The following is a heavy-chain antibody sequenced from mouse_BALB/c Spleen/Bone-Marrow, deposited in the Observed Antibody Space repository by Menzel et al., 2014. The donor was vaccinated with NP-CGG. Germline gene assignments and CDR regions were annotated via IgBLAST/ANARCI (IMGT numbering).Heavy chain of an antibody. J-gene: IGHJ2*01. D-gene: IGHD1-1*01. CDR3: AGEVVATDYFDS. CDR2: INPYNDGP. CDR1: GYTFTSYI. Sequence: VHVKQSGTELVKPGASVKMSCKASGYTFTSYIMHWVKQKPGQGLEWIGYINPYNDGPKYNEKSKGKATLTSDKSSSTAYMELGSLTSEDSAVYYCAGEVVATDYFDSWGQGTTLTVSS. V-gene: IGHV1-14*01.